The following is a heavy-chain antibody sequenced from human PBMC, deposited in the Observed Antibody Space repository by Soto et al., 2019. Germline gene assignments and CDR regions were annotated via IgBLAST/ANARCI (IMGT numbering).Heavy chain of an antibody. CDR3: AAGRLSTVVGFDY. D-gene: IGHD2-15*01. Sequence: GASVKVSCKASGFTFTSSAVQWVRQARGQRLEWIGWIVVGSGNTNYAQKFQERVTITRDMSTSTPYMELSSLRSEDTAVYYCAAGRLSTVVGFDYWGQGTLVTVSS. CDR1: GFTFTSSA. J-gene: IGHJ4*02. V-gene: IGHV1-58*01. CDR2: IVVGSGNT.